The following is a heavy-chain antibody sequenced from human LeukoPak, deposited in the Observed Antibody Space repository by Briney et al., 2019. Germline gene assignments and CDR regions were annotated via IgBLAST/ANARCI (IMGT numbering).Heavy chain of an antibody. V-gene: IGHV3-23*01. CDR2: ISGSGGST. D-gene: IGHD3-22*01. CDR1: GFTFSNYA. Sequence: GGSLRLSCAASGFTFSNYAMSWVRQAPGKGLEWVSAISGSGGSTYYADSVKGRFTIPRDNSKNTLYLQMNSLRAEDTALYYCASLDYFDSSDYGDYWGQGTLVTVSS. CDR3: ASLDYFDSSDYGDY. J-gene: IGHJ4*02.